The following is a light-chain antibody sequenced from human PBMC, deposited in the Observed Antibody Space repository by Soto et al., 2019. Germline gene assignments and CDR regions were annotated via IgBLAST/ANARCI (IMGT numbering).Light chain of an antibody. CDR2: EGF. V-gene: IGLV2-14*02. CDR3: FSYTSSGTYV. CDR1: SSDVGGSGL. Sequence: QSALTQPASVSGSPGQSITISCTGTSSDVGGSGLVSWYQFHPGKAPKLLIFEGFKRPSGVSNRFSGSKSGSTASLTISGLQAEDETDYYCFSYTSSGTYVFGTGTKLTVL. J-gene: IGLJ1*01.